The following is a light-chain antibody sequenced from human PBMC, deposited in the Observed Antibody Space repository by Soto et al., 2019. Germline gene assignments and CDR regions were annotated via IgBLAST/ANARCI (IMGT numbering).Light chain of an antibody. J-gene: IGLJ2*01. CDR3: QSYDSSLSVV. CDR1: SSNIGAGYD. CDR2: VNS. Sequence: QSVLTQPPSVSGAPGQRVTISCTGSSSNIGAGYDVHSYQQLPGTAPKLLIYVNSNRPSGVPDRFSGSKSGTSASLAITGLQAEDEADYYCQSYDSSLSVVFGGGTKLTVL. V-gene: IGLV1-40*01.